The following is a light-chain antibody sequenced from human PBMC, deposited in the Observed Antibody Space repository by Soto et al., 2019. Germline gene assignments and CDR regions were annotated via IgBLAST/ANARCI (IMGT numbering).Light chain of an antibody. Sequence: DIQMTQSPSTLSASVGDRVTITCRASQSISSWLAWYQQKPGKAPKLLIYKASTLESRVTSRFSGSGSGTEFTLTISSLQPDDLATYYCQQYSSYSTFGQGTKLEIK. CDR3: QQYSSYST. V-gene: IGKV1-5*03. J-gene: IGKJ2*01. CDR1: QSISSW. CDR2: KAS.